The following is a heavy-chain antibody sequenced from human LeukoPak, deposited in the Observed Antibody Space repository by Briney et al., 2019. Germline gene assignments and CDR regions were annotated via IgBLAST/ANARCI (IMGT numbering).Heavy chain of an antibody. V-gene: IGHV4-39*07. CDR3: AREYFYDRSGYYRYYFDY. CDR2: VYYSGIT. J-gene: IGHJ4*02. D-gene: IGHD3-22*01. CDR1: GGSISSSSYY. Sequence: SETLSLTCTVSGGSISSSSYYWGWIRQPPGKGLEWIGNVYYSGITYYNPSLKSRVIISLDTPKNQFSLKLSSVTAADTAVYYCAREYFYDRSGYYRYYFDYWGRGILVTVSS.